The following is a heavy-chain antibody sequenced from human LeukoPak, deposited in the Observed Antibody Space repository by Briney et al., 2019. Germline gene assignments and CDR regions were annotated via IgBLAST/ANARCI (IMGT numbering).Heavy chain of an antibody. CDR3: AKCGCRYCSRTSCYFDY. D-gene: IGHD2-2*01. V-gene: IGHV3-23*01. J-gene: IGHJ4*02. CDR2: ISGSGGST. CDR1: GFTFSSYA. Sequence: GGYLRLSCAASGFTFSSYAMSWVRQAPGKGLEWVSAISGSGGSTYYADSVKGRFTISRDNSKNTLYLQMNSLRAEDTAVYYCAKCGCRYCSRTSCYFDYWGQGTLVTVSS.